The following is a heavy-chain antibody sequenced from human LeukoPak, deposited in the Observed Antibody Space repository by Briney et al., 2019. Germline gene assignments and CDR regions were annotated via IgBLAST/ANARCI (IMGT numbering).Heavy chain of an antibody. CDR1: GFTFSSYG. CDR2: IWYDGSKK. V-gene: IGHV3-33*01. CDR3: ARIRFLEWFDAFDI. D-gene: IGHD3-3*01. J-gene: IGHJ3*02. Sequence: PGGSLRLSCAASGFTFSSYGMHWVRQAPGKGLEWVALIWYDGSKKNYADSVKGRFTISRDDSKSTLYLQINSLRAEDTAVYYCARIRFLEWFDAFDIWGQGTMVTVSS.